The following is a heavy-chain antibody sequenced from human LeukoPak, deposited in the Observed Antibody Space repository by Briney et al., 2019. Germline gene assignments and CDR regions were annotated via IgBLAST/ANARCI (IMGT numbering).Heavy chain of an antibody. CDR3: ARVARIQYFDC. D-gene: IGHD5-18*01. Sequence: GGSLRLSCAASEFTFSSYEMNWVRQAPGKGLEWVSYISGGGDTTLYADSVKGRFTTSRDNAKNSLYLQLTSLRAEDTAVYYCARVARIQYFDCWGQGTLVTVSS. V-gene: IGHV3-48*03. J-gene: IGHJ4*02. CDR1: EFTFSSYE. CDR2: ISGGGDTT.